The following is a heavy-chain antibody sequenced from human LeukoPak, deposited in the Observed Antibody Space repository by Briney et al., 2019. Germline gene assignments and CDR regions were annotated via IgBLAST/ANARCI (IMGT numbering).Heavy chain of an antibody. J-gene: IGHJ4*02. CDR1: GFTFSSYS. V-gene: IGHV3-48*02. CDR3: ARDSYYDILTGYFGIDY. CDR2: IRSSSSTI. Sequence: PGGSLRLSCAASGFTFSSYSMNWVRQAPGKGLEWVSYIRSSSSTIYYADSVKGRFTISRDNAKNSLYLQMNSLRDEDTAVYYCARDSYYDILTGYFGIDYWGQGTLVTVSS. D-gene: IGHD3-9*01.